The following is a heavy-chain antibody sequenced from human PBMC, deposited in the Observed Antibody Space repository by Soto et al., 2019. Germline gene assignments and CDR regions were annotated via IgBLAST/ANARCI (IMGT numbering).Heavy chain of an antibody. Sequence: GASVKVSCKASGYTFTGYYMHWERQAPGQGLEWMGWINPNSGGTNYAQKCQGRVTMTRDTSISTAYMELSRLRSDDTAVYYCARDSLLEELDYWGQGTLVTVSS. CDR2: INPNSGGT. D-gene: IGHD1-1*01. J-gene: IGHJ4*02. CDR1: GYTFTGYY. V-gene: IGHV1-2*02. CDR3: ARDSLLEELDY.